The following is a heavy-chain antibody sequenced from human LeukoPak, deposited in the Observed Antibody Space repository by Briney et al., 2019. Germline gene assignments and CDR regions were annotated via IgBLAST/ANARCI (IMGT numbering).Heavy chain of an antibody. J-gene: IGHJ3*02. Sequence: SGTLSLTCTVSGGSISSGGYYWSWIRQHPGKGLEWIGYIYYSGSTYYNPSLKSRVTISVDTSKNQFSLKLSSVTAADTAVYYCAREGGPLYYYGSGSRNDAFDIWGQGTMVTVSS. CDR3: AREGGPLYYYGSGSRNDAFDI. D-gene: IGHD3-10*01. CDR1: GGSISSGGYY. V-gene: IGHV4-31*03. CDR2: IYYSGST.